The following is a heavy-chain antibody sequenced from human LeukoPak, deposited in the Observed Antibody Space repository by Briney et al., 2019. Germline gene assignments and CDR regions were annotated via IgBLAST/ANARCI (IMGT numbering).Heavy chain of an antibody. V-gene: IGHV3-11*04. J-gene: IGHJ4*02. CDR1: GFPFSDYY. D-gene: IGHD1-26*01. CDR3: ARELGGSYYGYDY. Sequence: GGSLRLSCAASGFPFSDYYMSWIRQAPGKGLEWVSYITNSGTTIYYADSVKGRFTISRDNAKNSLYLQMNSLRAEGTAVYYCARELGGSYYGYDYWGQGTLVTVSS. CDR2: ITNSGTTI.